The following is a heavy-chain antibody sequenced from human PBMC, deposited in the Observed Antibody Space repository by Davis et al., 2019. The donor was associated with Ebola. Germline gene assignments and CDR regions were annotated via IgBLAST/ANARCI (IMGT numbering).Heavy chain of an antibody. CDR1: GFTVSSNY. D-gene: IGHD4-23*01. CDR3: VRDSRNSFQH. V-gene: IGHV3-53*01. CDR2: IYSGGST. J-gene: IGHJ1*01. Sequence: GGSLRLSCAASGFTVSSNYMSWVRQAPGKGLEWVSVIYSGGSTYYTDSVKGRFTISRDNSKNTLSLQMNSLRAEDTAEYYCVRDSRNSFQHWGQGTLVTVSS.